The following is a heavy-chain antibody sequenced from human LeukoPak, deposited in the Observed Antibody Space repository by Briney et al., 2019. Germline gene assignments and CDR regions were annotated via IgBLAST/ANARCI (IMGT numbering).Heavy chain of an antibody. Sequence: SETLSLTCTVSGYSISSGYYWGWIRQPPGKGLEWIASVYHSGTTFYNPSLKRRVTKSVDTAKNHFSLTLSSVTAADTAVYYCATQSYYDSSSPVAFDIWGQGTMVTISS. CDR3: ATQSYYDSSSPVAFDI. CDR1: GYSISSGYY. V-gene: IGHV4-38-2*02. J-gene: IGHJ3*02. D-gene: IGHD3-22*01. CDR2: VYHSGTT.